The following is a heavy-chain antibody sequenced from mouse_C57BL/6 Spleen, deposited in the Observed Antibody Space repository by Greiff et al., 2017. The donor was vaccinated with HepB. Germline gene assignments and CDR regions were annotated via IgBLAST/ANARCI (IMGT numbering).Heavy chain of an antibody. D-gene: IGHD2-5*01. J-gene: IGHJ4*01. CDR3: TSKGYSNYARPHAMDY. CDR1: GYTFTDYE. CDR2: IDPETGGT. V-gene: IGHV1-15*01. Sequence: QVQLQQSGAELVRPGASVTLSCKASGYTFTDYEMHWVKQTPVHGLEWIGAIDPETGGTAYNQKFKGKAILTADKSSSTAYMELRSLTSADSAVYYCTSKGYSNYARPHAMDYWGQGTSVTVSS.